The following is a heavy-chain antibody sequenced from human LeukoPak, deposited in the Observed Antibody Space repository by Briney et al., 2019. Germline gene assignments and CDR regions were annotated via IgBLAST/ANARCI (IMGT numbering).Heavy chain of an antibody. Sequence: GGSLRLSCKGSGYSFTSHWIGWVRQMPGKGLEWMGIIYPGDSDTRYSPSFQGQVTISADKSISTAYLQWSSLKASDTAMYYCARQLRPYYYYMDVWGKGTTVTVSS. CDR2: IYPGDSDT. J-gene: IGHJ6*03. CDR1: GYSFTSHW. V-gene: IGHV5-51*01. D-gene: IGHD4-17*01. CDR3: ARQLRPYYYYMDV.